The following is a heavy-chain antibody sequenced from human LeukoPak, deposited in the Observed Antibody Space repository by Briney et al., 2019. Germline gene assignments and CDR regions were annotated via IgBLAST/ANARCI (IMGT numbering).Heavy chain of an antibody. Sequence: SETLSLTCTVSGGSISSGGYYWSWIRQPPGEALEWIASMYYSGDTFYNPSLKSRVTISVDTSKNQFSLKLNSVTAADTAVYYCARHTSYSSGWHLDSWGQGTLVTVSS. CDR2: MYYSGDT. J-gene: IGHJ4*02. CDR1: GGSISSGGYY. D-gene: IGHD6-19*01. V-gene: IGHV4-39*01. CDR3: ARHTSYSSGWHLDS.